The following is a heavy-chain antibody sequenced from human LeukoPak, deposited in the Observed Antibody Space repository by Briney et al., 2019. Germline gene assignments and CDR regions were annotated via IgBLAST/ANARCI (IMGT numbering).Heavy chain of an antibody. V-gene: IGHV3-23*01. D-gene: IGHD3-10*01. CDR1: GFTFRFSNYA. CDR3: ARGTPMVQGGRDY. CDR2: ISGSGGST. Sequence: GGSLRLSCAASGFTFRFSNYAMSWVRQAPGKGLEWVSAISGSGGSTYYADSVKGRFTISRDNAKNSLYLQMNSLRAEDTAVYYCARGTPMVQGGRDYWGQGTLVTVSS. J-gene: IGHJ4*02.